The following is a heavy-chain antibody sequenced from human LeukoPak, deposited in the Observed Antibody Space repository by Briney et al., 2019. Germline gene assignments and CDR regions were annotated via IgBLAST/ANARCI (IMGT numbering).Heavy chain of an antibody. CDR2: INHSGST. J-gene: IGHJ4*02. V-gene: IGHV4-34*01. Sequence: SETLSLTCAVYGGSFSGYYWSWIRQPPGKGLEWIGEINHSGSTNYNPSLKSRVTISVDTSKNQFSLKLSSVTAADTAVYYCARVLRPTYYYDSSGYYPGGYFDYWGQGTLVTVSS. CDR1: GGSFSGYY. CDR3: ARVLRPTYYYDSSGYYPGGYFDY. D-gene: IGHD3-22*01.